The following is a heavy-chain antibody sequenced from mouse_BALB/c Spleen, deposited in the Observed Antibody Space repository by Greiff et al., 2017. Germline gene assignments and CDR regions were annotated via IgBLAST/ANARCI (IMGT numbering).Heavy chain of an antibody. Sequence: QVQLQQPGAELVRPGASVKLSCKASGYTFPSYWINWVKQRLGQGLDGIGNLYPFVSFTNYIQKFKDKASLTVDKSSSTAYMQLSTPTSEDSAIYYCTRERGYDGYDKAFAYWGQGTLVTVAA. J-gene: IGHJ3*01. CDR2: LYPFVSFT. CDR1: GYTFPSYW. V-gene: IGHV1-69*02. CDR3: TRERGYDGYDKAFAY. D-gene: IGHD2-3*01.